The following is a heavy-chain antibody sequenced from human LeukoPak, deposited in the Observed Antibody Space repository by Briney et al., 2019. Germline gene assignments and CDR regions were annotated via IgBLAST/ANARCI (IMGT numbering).Heavy chain of an antibody. J-gene: IGHJ4*02. Sequence: AXVKVSCKASGYTFTSYGISWVRQAPGQGLEWMGWISAYNGNTNYAQKLQGRVTMTTDTSTSTAYMELRSLRSDDTAVYYCARASVYYDFWSGYYTGDYWGQGTLVTVSS. V-gene: IGHV1-18*01. CDR2: ISAYNGNT. CDR1: GYTFTSYG. D-gene: IGHD3-3*01. CDR3: ARASVYYDFWSGYYTGDY.